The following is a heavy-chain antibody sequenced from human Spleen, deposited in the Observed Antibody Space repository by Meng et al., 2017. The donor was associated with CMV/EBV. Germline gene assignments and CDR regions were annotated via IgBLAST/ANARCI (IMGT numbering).Heavy chain of an antibody. V-gene: IGHV1-18*01. CDR1: GYTFTTYG. J-gene: IGHJ4*02. CDR2: ISTYNGNT. Sequence: ASVKVSCKASGYTFTTYGISWVRQAPGQGLEWMGWISTYNGNTNHAQNLQGRVTMTTDTSTNTAYMELRSLRSDDTAVYYCARGRTIFGAVQPWNFDCWGQGTLVTVSS. D-gene: IGHD3-3*01. CDR3: ARGRTIFGAVQPWNFDC.